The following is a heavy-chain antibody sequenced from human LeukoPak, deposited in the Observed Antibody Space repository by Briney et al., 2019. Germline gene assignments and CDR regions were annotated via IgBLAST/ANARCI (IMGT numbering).Heavy chain of an antibody. D-gene: IGHD1-26*01. J-gene: IGHJ4*02. CDR3: AKAANEWELLAGYFDY. V-gene: IGHV3-23*01. Sequence: GGSLRLSCTASGFTFPNYAMGWVRQAPGKGLEWVSAISGSGRNTYYADSVKGRFTISRDNSKNTLYLQMNSLRAEDTAVYYCAKAANEWELLAGYFDYWGQGTLVTVSS. CDR2: ISGSGRNT. CDR1: GFTFPNYA.